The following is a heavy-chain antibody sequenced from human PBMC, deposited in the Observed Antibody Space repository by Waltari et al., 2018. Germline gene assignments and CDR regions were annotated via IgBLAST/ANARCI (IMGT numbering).Heavy chain of an antibody. J-gene: IGHJ4*02. D-gene: IGHD2-21*01. CDR2: SGSIGSTI. V-gene: IGHV3-48*03. CDR3: AREGIVDFDY. CDR1: GFTFSSYA. Sequence: EVQLVESGGGLVQPGGSLRLSCAASGFTFSSYAMNWVRQVPGKVLEWVSYSGSIGSTIHYADSVQCRSTISRDNAKNSLYLQMNSLRAEDTAVYYCAREGIVDFDYWGQGTLVTVSS.